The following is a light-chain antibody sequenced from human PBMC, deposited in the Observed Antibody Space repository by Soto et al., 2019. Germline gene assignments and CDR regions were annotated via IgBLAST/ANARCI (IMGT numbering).Light chain of an antibody. CDR1: RAINTR. J-gene: IGKJ4*01. V-gene: IGKV1-5*01. CDR2: DAS. Sequence: DIQMTQSPSTLSASVGDRVTITCRAGRAINTRLAWYQQKPGKAPNLLIYDASNLQSGVPSRFSGSGSGTEFTLTISSLQPDDFATYYCQQYGYHFGGGTKVDIK. CDR3: QQYGYH.